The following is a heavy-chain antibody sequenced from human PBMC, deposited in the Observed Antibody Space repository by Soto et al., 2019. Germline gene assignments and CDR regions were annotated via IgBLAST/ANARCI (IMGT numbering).Heavy chain of an antibody. V-gene: IGHV3-23*01. CDR3: AKWDWNKYYFDY. J-gene: IGHJ4*02. CDR1: GFTFSNSP. D-gene: IGHD1-1*01. Sequence: QPGGSLRLSCAASGFTFSNSPMSWVRQPPGKGLEWVSGISGSGGSTYYADSVKGRFTISRDNSKNTLFLQMNGLRAEDTAVYYCAKWDWNKYYFDYWGLGTLVTVSS. CDR2: ISGSGGST.